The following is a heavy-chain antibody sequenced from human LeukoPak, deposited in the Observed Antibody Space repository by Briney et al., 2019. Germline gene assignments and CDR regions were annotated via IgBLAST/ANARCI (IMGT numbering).Heavy chain of an antibody. V-gene: IGHV4-4*02. D-gene: IGHD2-21*01. Sequence: SGTLSLTCAVFVDSISSSKWWSWVRQAPGKGLEWIGYIYYSGSTYYNPSLKSRVTISVDTSKNQFSLKLSSVTAADTAVYYCARVYILSDAFDIWGQGTMVTVSS. CDR3: ARVYILSDAFDI. J-gene: IGHJ3*02. CDR2: IYYSGST. CDR1: VDSISSSKW.